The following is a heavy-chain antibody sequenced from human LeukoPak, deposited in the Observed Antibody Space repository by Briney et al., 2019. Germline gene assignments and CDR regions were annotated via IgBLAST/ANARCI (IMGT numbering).Heavy chain of an antibody. J-gene: IGHJ4*02. D-gene: IGHD5-18*01. CDR2: IIPIFGTS. CDR3: AFEGYNYGYN. CDR1: GGTFSSYS. V-gene: IGHV1-69*13. Sequence: SVKVSCKASGGTFSSYSINWVRQAPGQGLEWMGGIIPIFGTSNYAHKFQGRVTITADESTSTVYMELSSLRSDDTAIYYCAFEGYNYGYNWGQGTLVTVSS.